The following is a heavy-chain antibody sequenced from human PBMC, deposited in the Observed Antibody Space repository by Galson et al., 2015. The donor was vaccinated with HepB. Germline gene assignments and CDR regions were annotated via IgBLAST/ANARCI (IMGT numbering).Heavy chain of an antibody. Sequence: SVKVSCKASGYTFTSCAMHWVRQAPGQRLEWMGWINAGNGNTKYSQKFQGRVTITRDTSASTAYMELSSLRSEDTAVYYCARTYYYDSSGYYYYYGMDVWGQGTTVTVSS. CDR2: INAGNGNT. D-gene: IGHD3-22*01. CDR1: GYTFTSCA. CDR3: ARTYYYDSSGYYYYYGMDV. V-gene: IGHV1-3*01. J-gene: IGHJ6*02.